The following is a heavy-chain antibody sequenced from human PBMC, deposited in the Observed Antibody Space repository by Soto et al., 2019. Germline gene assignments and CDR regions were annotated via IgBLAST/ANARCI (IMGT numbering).Heavy chain of an antibody. Sequence: EVQLVESGGGLIQPGGSLRLSCAASGFTVSSKYMTWVRQAPGKGLEWVSVIYGGGTTYYADSVKGRFTISRDNSKNTLYLQKNGLSAESTAVYYWVQRTGWPGLDFWGQGTLVTVSS. J-gene: IGHJ4*02. CDR3: VQRTGWPGLDF. V-gene: IGHV3-53*01. CDR1: GFTVSSKY. D-gene: IGHD6-19*01. CDR2: IYGGGTT.